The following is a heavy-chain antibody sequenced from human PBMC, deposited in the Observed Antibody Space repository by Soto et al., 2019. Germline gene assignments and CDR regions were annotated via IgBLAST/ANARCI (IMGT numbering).Heavy chain of an antibody. CDR2: IYYSGST. Sequence: SETLSLTCTVSGGSISSSSYYWGWIRQPPGKGLEWIGSIYYSGSTYYNPSLKSRVTISVDTSKNQFSLKLSSVTAADTAVYSWARRSTRSGYCMGVCGMDVWGKGPQVTVSS. J-gene: IGHJ6*04. CDR3: ARRSTRSGYCMGVCGMDV. CDR1: GGSISSSSYY. V-gene: IGHV4-39*01. D-gene: IGHD2-2*03.